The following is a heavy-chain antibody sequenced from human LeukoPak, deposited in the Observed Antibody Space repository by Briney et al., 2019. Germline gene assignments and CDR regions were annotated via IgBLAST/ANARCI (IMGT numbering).Heavy chain of an antibody. CDR3: GRVSCGGNCYSLIGTFDI. D-gene: IGHD2-15*01. CDR2: ISGSSSDV. J-gene: IGHJ3*02. CDR1: GFTFSDSY. V-gene: IGHV3-11*01. Sequence: GGSLRLSCAASGFTFSDSYMTWIRQAPGKGLELLSYISGSSSDVNYIDSVRGRFTISRDNAKNSLYLHMNSLTVEDTAVYYCGRVSCGGNCYSLIGTFDIWGQGTMVTVSS.